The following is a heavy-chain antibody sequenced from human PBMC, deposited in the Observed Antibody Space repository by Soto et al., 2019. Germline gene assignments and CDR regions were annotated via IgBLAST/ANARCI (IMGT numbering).Heavy chain of an antibody. CDR3: APGPITHTSFIDH. V-gene: IGHV3-30-3*01. Sequence: GGSLRLSCEASGFTFSSYPMHWVRQAPGKGLEWVTVISYDGGDQYYADSVKGRFTISRDNSKDTLYLQMHSLRSDDTAVYFCAPGPITHTSFIDHWDQGTLVTVSS. J-gene: IGHJ4*02. CDR2: ISYDGGDQ. D-gene: IGHD1-20*01. CDR1: GFTFSSYP.